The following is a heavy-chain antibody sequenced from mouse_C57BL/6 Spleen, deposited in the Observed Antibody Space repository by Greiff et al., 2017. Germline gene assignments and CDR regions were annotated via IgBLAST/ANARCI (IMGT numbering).Heavy chain of an antibody. V-gene: IGHV1-64*01. D-gene: IGHD3-2*02. CDR1: GYTFTSYW. CDR3: ATDGSGYVWFAY. CDR2: IHPNSGST. Sequence: QVQLQQPGAELVKPGASVKLSCKASGYTFTSYWMNWVKQRPGQGLEWIGLIHPNSGSTNYNEKFKSKATLTVDKSSSTAYMQLSSLTSEDSAVYYCATDGSGYVWFAYWGQGTLVTVSA. J-gene: IGHJ3*01.